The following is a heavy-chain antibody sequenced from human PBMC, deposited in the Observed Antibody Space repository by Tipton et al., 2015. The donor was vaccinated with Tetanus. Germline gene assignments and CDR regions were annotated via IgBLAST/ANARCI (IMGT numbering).Heavy chain of an antibody. CDR3: VKEGGSGYYKYYFDG. V-gene: IGHV5-51*01. Sequence: VQLVQSGAEVKKPGESLKISCQGSGYTFTRYWIGWVRQMPGKGLEWMGIIYPDDSDTKYSPSFQGQVTISIDKSITTAYLQWSSLKASDTAMYYCVKEGGSGYYKYYFDGWGQGTLVTVSS. D-gene: IGHD3-22*01. J-gene: IGHJ4*02. CDR2: IYPDDSDT. CDR1: GYTFTRYW.